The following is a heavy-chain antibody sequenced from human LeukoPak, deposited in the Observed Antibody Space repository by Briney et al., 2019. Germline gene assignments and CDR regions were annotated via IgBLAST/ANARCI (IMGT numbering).Heavy chain of an antibody. CDR2: IYYSGST. CDR3: ARDRQGSDFWSGVAWTNYYYGMDV. Sequence: SGTLSLTCTVSGGSVGSGSYYWSWIRQPPGKGLEWIGYIYYSGSTNYNTSLKSRVTISVDTSKNQFSLKLSSVTAADTAVYYCARDRQGSDFWSGVAWTNYYYGMDVWGQGTTVTVSS. CDR1: GGSVGSGSYY. J-gene: IGHJ6*02. D-gene: IGHD3-3*01. V-gene: IGHV4-61*01.